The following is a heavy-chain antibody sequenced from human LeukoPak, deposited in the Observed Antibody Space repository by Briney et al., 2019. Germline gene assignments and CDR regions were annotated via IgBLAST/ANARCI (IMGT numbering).Heavy chain of an antibody. Sequence: GGSLRLSCAASGFTFSNYAMSWVRQAPGKGLEWVSAISGSGGSTYYADSVKGRFTISRDNSKNTLYLQMNSLRAEDTAVYYCAKAKSPYYYYYGMDVWGQGTTVTVSS. CDR1: GFTFSNYA. J-gene: IGHJ6*02. CDR3: AKAKSPYYYYYGMDV. V-gene: IGHV3-23*01. CDR2: ISGSGGST.